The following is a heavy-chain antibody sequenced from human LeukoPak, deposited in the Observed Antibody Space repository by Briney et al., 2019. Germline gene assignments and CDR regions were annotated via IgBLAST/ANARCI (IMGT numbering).Heavy chain of an antibody. CDR1: GGSISSSFYY. V-gene: IGHV4-39*07. CDR3: AREGYSSGWYGEGGDYYYYYYMDV. D-gene: IGHD6-19*01. J-gene: IGHJ6*03. CDR2: IYYSETT. Sequence: TASETLSLTCTVSGGSISSSFYYWGWIRQPPGKGLEWIGNIYYSETTYYNPSLKSRVTISVDTSKNQFSLKLSSVTAADTAVYYCAREGYSSGWYGEGGDYYYYYYMDVWGKGTTVTISS.